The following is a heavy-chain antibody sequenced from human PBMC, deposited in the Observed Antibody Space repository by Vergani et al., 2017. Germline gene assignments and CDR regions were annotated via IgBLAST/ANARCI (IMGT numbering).Heavy chain of an antibody. V-gene: IGHV4-38-2*02. CDR2: IYHSGST. J-gene: IGHJ3*02. CDR3: ASQEMLRGYSYGDDAFDI. Sequence: QVQLQESGPGLVKPSETVSLTCTVSGYSISSGYNWGWIRQPPGKGLEWIGSIYHSGSTDYNPSLKSRVTISVDTSKIQFSLKLTSVTAADTAVYYCASQEMLRGYSYGDDAFDIWGQGTMVTVSA. D-gene: IGHD5-18*01. CDR1: GYSISSGYN.